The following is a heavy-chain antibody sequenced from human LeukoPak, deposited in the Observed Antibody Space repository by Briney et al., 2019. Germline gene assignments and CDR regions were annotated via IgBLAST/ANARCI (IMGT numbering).Heavy chain of an antibody. Sequence: GGSLRLSCAASGFTVSSNYMSWVRQAPGKGLEWVSVIYSGGNTYYTDSVKGRFTISRDNSKSTLYLQMNSLRAEDTAVYYCARDIAPISKAFDIWGQGTMVTVSS. CDR2: IYSGGNT. CDR1: GFTVSSNY. J-gene: IGHJ3*02. V-gene: IGHV3-66*01. CDR3: ARDIAPISKAFDI. D-gene: IGHD5-12*01.